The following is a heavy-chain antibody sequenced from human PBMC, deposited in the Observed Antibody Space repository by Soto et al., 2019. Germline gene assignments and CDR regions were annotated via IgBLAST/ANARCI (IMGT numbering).Heavy chain of an antibody. V-gene: IGHV4-4*02. Sequence: QVQLQESGPGLVQPSGTLSLTCAVSGDSINNSHWWSWDRQTPGKGLEWIGETYHSVTTNYNPSLKTRVTISIDKSKNQFSLKMNSVTAADTAVYYCAREVNSSPARGPNWFDPWGQGPLVTVSS. CDR1: GDSINNSHW. CDR2: TYHSVTT. J-gene: IGHJ5*02. D-gene: IGHD6-13*01. CDR3: AREVNSSPARGPNWFDP.